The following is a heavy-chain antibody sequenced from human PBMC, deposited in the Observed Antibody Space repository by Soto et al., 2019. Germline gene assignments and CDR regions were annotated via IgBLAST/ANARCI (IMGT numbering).Heavy chain of an antibody. J-gene: IGHJ5*02. V-gene: IGHV3-23*01. CDR1: GFTFSSYA. Sequence: EVQLLESGGTLIQPGGSLRLSCAASGFTFSSYAMSWVRQAPGKGLEWVSVISTSGGSTYYADSVKGRFTISRDNSKNTLYLQMNSLRGDDTAVYYCAKATGPNWFDPWGQGTLVTVSS. CDR3: AKATGPNWFDP. CDR2: ISTSGGST.